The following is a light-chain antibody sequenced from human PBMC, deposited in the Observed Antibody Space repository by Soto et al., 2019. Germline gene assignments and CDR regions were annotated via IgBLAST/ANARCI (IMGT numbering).Light chain of an antibody. V-gene: IGKV1-39*01. CDR3: QQSYSTQLT. Sequence: DILMTQSPSSLSASVGDRVTITCRASQSISSYLNWYQQKPGKAPKLLIYAASSLQSGVPSRFSGSGSGTDFTLTISSLQPEDFATYYCQQSYSTQLTFGGGTKVDIK. CDR1: QSISSY. J-gene: IGKJ4*01. CDR2: AAS.